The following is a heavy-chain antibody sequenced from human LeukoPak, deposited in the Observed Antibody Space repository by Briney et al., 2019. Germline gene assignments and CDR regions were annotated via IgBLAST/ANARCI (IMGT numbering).Heavy chain of an antibody. CDR3: ARAAARVTRAFDI. Sequence: SETLSLTCTVSGGSISSYYWSWIRQPPGKGLEWIGYIYYSGSTYYNPSLKSRVTISVDTSKNQFSLKLSSVTAADTAVYYCARAAARVTRAFDIWGQGTMVTVSS. D-gene: IGHD4-11*01. CDR2: IYYSGST. CDR1: GGSISSYY. V-gene: IGHV4-30-4*01. J-gene: IGHJ3*02.